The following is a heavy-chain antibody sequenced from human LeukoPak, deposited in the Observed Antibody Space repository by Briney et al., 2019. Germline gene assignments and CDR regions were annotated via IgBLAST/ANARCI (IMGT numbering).Heavy chain of an antibody. CDR2: IYYSGST. D-gene: IGHD6-13*01. V-gene: IGHV4-39*01. J-gene: IGHJ4*02. CDR3: ARQFWQQLGPDY. CDR1: GFTFSSYW. Sequence: GSLRLSCAASGFTFSSYWMSWIRQPPGKGLEWIGSIYYSGSTYYNPSLKSRVTISVDTSKNQFSLKLSSVTAADTAVYYCARQFWQQLGPDYWGQGTLVTVSS.